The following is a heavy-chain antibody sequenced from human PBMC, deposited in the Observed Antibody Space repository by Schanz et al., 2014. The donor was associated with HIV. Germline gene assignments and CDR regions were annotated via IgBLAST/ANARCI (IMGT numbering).Heavy chain of an antibody. J-gene: IGHJ6*02. CDR2: FSGSAGST. CDR3: ARTDYDILTGYSIGYYGMDV. Sequence: EVQLLESGGGLAQPGGSLRLSCAASGLTFNSYAMIWVRQAPGKGLEWVSGFSGSAGSTYYADSVKGRFTISRDNSKNTLNLQMNSLRAEDTAVYFCARTDYDILTGYSIGYYGMDVWGQGTTVTVSS. CDR1: GLTFNSYA. D-gene: IGHD3-9*01. V-gene: IGHV3-23*01.